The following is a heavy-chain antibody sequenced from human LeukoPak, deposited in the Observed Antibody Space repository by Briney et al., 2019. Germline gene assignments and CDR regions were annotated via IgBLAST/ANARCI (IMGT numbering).Heavy chain of an antibody. CDR3: AKDRDDYVWGSYLGAFDI. CDR1: QFTFNTYS. J-gene: IGHJ3*02. CDR2: ISSSRSTI. V-gene: IGHV3-48*04. D-gene: IGHD3-16*01. Sequence: GGSLRLSCAASQFTFNTYSMNWVRQAPGKGLEWVSYISSSRSTIYYADSVKGRFTISRDNAKNSLYLQMNSLRAEDTAVFYCAKDRDDYVWGSYLGAFDIWGQGTMVTVSS.